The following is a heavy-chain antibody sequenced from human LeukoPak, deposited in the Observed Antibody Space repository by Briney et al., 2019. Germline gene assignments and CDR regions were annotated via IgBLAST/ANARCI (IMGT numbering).Heavy chain of an antibody. CDR3: ARETNYDILTGYYRNLYYFDY. CDR1: GFTFSSYW. Sequence: PGGSLRLSCAASGFTFSSYWMSWVRQTPGKGLEWVANIKQDGSEKYYVDSVKGRFTISRDNAKNSLYLQMNSLRAEDTAVYYCARETNYDILTGYYRNLYYFDYWGQGTLVTVSS. CDR2: IKQDGSEK. V-gene: IGHV3-7*01. J-gene: IGHJ4*02. D-gene: IGHD3-9*01.